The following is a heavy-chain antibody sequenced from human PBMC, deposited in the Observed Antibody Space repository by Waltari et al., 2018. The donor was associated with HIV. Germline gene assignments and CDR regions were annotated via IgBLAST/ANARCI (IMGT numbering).Heavy chain of an antibody. CDR1: GYSFTNSY. D-gene: IGHD5-12*01. Sequence: QVQLVQSAAEVRKPGASVKVSCTASGYSFTNSYIHWVRQAPGQGLEWMGVINPSGGSTSSALKFQGRVTMTRDTSTSTVYMDLSSLTSEDTAVYYCARPLTLNSGYDSWGQGTLVTVSS. CDR2: INPSGGST. V-gene: IGHV1-46*01. J-gene: IGHJ5*02. CDR3: ARPLTLNSGYDS.